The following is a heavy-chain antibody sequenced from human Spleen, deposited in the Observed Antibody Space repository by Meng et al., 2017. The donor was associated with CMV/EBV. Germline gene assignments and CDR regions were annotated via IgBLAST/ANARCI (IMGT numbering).Heavy chain of an antibody. Sequence: ASVKVSCKASGYSFSGYFIHWVRQAPGQGLEWIGLINPSGGTTSYAHEFQGRVTMTRDTSTSTVYMELSSLRSEDTAVYYCAVTNPHNYYGMDVWGQGTTVTVSS. CDR3: AVTNPHNYYGMDV. CDR1: GYSFSGYF. J-gene: IGHJ6*02. D-gene: IGHD4-11*01. V-gene: IGHV1-46*01. CDR2: INPSGGTT.